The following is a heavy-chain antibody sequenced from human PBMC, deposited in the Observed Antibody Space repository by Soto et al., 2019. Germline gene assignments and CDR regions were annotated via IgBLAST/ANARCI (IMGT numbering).Heavy chain of an antibody. CDR1: GFICSSYD. D-gene: IGHD2-8*02. V-gene: IGHV3-23*01. Sequence: GGSLRLSCAASGFICSSYDMSWVRQAPGNGLEWVSTILVDGRTFYVDSVKGRFTISRDSSQNTVYLQMNSLTAGDTALYYCAKATASGGGAFDICGQGTMVIVSS. J-gene: IGHJ3*02. CDR3: AKATASGGGAFDI. CDR2: ILVDGRT.